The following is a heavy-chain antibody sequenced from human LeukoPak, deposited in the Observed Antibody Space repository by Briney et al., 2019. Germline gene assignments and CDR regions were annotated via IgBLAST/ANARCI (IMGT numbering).Heavy chain of an antibody. CDR3: ARGSGSCYDY. V-gene: IGHV3-21*01. Sequence: PGGSLRLSCAASGFTFSSYSMNWVRQAPGKGLEWISSISSSSSYIYYADSVRGRFTISRDNAKNSLYLQMNSLRAEDTAVYYCARGSGSCYDYWGQGTLVTVSS. D-gene: IGHD2-15*01. CDR2: ISSSSSYI. J-gene: IGHJ4*02. CDR1: GFTFSSYS.